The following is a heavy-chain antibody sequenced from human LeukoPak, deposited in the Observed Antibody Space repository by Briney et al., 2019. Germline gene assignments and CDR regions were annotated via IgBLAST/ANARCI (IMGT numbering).Heavy chain of an antibody. CDR3: ASNLLVATTHDYFDY. D-gene: IGHD5-12*01. V-gene: IGHV1-46*01. Sequence: ASVRVSCTASGYTFTSYYMHWLRQSPGQGLEWMGIINPSGGSTSYGQKFQGRVTMTRDMSTSTVYMELSSLRSEDTAVYYCASNLLVATTHDYFDYWGQGTLVTVSS. CDR1: GYTFTSYY. CDR2: INPSGGST. J-gene: IGHJ4*02.